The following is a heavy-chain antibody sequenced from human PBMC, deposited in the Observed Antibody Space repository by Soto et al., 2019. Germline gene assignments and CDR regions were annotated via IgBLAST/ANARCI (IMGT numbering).Heavy chain of an antibody. J-gene: IGHJ4*02. CDR2: ISGSGGNT. Sequence: GGSLRLSCAASGFTFTSYAMSWVRQAPGKGLEWVSGISGSGGNTYYADSVKGRFTISSDNSKNTVYLQMNSLRVEDTAVYYCANQYTSSSSVDSWVQGTLATVSS. V-gene: IGHV3-23*01. CDR3: ANQYTSSSSVDS. D-gene: IGHD6-6*01. CDR1: GFTFTSYA.